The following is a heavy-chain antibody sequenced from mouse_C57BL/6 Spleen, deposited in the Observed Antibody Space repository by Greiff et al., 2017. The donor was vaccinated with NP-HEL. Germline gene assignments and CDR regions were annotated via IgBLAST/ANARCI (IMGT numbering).Heavy chain of an antibody. CDR3: ARGVYCRAMDY. V-gene: IGHV5-17*01. CDR1: GFTFSDYG. CDR2: ISSGSSTI. Sequence: EVQLVESGGGLVKPGGSLKLSCAASGFTFSDYGMHWVRQAPEKGLEWVAYISSGSSTIYYADTVKGRFTISRDNAKNTPFLQMTRLRSEDTAMYYCARGVYCRAMDYWGQGTSVTVSS. D-gene: IGHD2-14*01. J-gene: IGHJ4*01.